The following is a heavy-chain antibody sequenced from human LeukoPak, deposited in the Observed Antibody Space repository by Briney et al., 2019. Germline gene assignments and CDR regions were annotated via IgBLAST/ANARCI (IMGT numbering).Heavy chain of an antibody. V-gene: IGHV3-23*01. Sequence: GGSLRLSCAASGFTLSSNAMSWVRQAPGKGLEWVSSISASGGSTNYADSVKGRFTISRDNSKTTVDLQMISLRAEETAVYYCAKVMKGSERLTMVRGVIIKTAGLYYMDVWGKGTTVTVSS. J-gene: IGHJ6*03. D-gene: IGHD3-10*01. CDR2: ISASGGST. CDR3: AKVMKGSERLTMVRGVIIKTAGLYYMDV. CDR1: GFTLSSNA.